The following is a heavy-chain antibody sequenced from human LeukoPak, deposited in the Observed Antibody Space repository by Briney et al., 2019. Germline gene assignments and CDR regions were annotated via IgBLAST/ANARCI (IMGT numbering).Heavy chain of an antibody. Sequence: SETLSLTCTVSGGSISSGGYYWSWIRQHPGKGLEWIGYIYYSGSTYYNPSLKGRVTISVDTSKNQFSLKLSSVTAADTAVYYCARGGAGRDYGDYYYGMDVWGQGTTVTVSS. V-gene: IGHV4-31*03. CDR3: ARGGAGRDYGDYYYGMDV. J-gene: IGHJ6*02. CDR2: IYYSGST. D-gene: IGHD4-17*01. CDR1: GGSISSGGYY.